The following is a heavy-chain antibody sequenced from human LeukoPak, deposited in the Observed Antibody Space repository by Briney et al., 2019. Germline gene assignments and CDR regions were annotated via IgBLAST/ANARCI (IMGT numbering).Heavy chain of an antibody. CDR1: GFTFSRFW. D-gene: IGHD3-22*01. CDR2: INSDGINT. V-gene: IGHV3-74*01. J-gene: IGHJ5*02. Sequence: PGGSLRLSCAASGFTFSRFWMHWVRQAPGKGLVWVSRINSDGINTSYADSVKGRFTISRDNAKNTLNLQMNSLRAEDTAVYYCARDLGQYSDTSDNWFDPWGQGTLVTVSS. CDR3: ARDLGQYSDTSDNWFDP.